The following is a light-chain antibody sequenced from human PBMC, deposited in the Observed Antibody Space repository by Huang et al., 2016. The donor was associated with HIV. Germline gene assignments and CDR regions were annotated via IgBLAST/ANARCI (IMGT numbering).Light chain of an antibody. Sequence: EIVMTQSPATLSVSPGERATLSCRAGQSVSNNLAWYQQKPGQTPRLLIYGASTRATGIPARCSGSGAGTEFTLTISSLQSEDFAVYYCQQYNNWPPLTFGGGTKVEI. CDR2: GAS. V-gene: IGKV3-15*01. CDR3: QQYNNWPPLT. CDR1: QSVSNN. J-gene: IGKJ4*01.